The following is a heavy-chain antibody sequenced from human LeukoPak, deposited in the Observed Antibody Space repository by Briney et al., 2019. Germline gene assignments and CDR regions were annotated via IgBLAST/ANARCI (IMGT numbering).Heavy chain of an antibody. D-gene: IGHD3-3*02. V-gene: IGHV4-61*02. CDR2: IYTSGST. J-gene: IGHJ4*02. Sequence: SQTLSLTCTVSGGSISSGSYYWSWIRQPAGKGLEWIGRIYTSGSTNYNPSLKSRVTISVDTSKNQFSLKLSSVSAADTAVYYRARGHFTYYFDYWGQGTLVTVSS. CDR3: ARGHFTYYFDY. CDR1: GGSISSGSYY.